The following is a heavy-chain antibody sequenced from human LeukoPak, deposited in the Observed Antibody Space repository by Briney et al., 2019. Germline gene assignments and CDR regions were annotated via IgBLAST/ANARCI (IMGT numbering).Heavy chain of an antibody. D-gene: IGHD3-10*01. CDR3: AGRDRKMTSYYVSAKGWFDP. CDR1: GGSFSGYY. J-gene: IGHJ5*02. V-gene: IGHV4-34*01. CDR2: INHSGST. Sequence: ASETLSLTCAVYGGSFSGYYWSWIRQPPGKGLEWIGEINHSGSTNYNPSLKSRVTISVDTSKNQFSLKLSSVTATDTAVYCCAGRDRKMTSYYVSAKGWFDPWGQGTLVTVSS.